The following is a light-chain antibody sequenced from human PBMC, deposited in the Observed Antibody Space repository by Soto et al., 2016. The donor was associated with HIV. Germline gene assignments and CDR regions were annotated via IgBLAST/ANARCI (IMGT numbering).Light chain of an antibody. CDR2: KAS. Sequence: DIQMTQSPSTLSASVGDRVTITCRASQSIRSWLAWCQQKPGKAPKLLIYKASSLESGVPSRFRGSGSGTELTLTISSLQPDDFATYYCQQYNSYPWTFGQGTKVEIK. CDR1: QSIRSW. V-gene: IGKV1-5*03. J-gene: IGKJ1*01. CDR3: QQYNSYPWT.